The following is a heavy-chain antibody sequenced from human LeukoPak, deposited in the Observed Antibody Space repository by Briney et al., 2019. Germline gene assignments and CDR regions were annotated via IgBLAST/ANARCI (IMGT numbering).Heavy chain of an antibody. CDR3: ARGQYYYDSSGYSTDY. CDR1: GFIFSDYY. Sequence: GGSLRLSCAASGFIFSDYYMSWIRQAPGKGLEWVSYISSSSSYTNYADSVKGRFTISRDNAKNSLYLQMNSLRAEDTAVYYCARGQYYYDSSGYSTDYWGQGTLVTVSS. CDR2: ISSSSSYT. D-gene: IGHD3-22*01. J-gene: IGHJ4*02. V-gene: IGHV3-11*05.